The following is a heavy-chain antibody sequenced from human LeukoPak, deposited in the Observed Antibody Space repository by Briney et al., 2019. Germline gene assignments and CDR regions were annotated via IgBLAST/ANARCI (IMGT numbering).Heavy chain of an antibody. J-gene: IGHJ4*02. D-gene: IGHD6-13*01. CDR2: IKQDGSEK. CDR1: GFNFSSYW. Sequence: GGFLRLSCAASGFNFSSYWMSWVRQAPGKGLEWVANIKQDGSEKYYVDSVRGRFTISRDNGKNSLFLQMNSLRGDDTAIYYCGSGSTWLHRGQGTLVTVSS. V-gene: IGHV3-7*01. CDR3: GSGSTWLH.